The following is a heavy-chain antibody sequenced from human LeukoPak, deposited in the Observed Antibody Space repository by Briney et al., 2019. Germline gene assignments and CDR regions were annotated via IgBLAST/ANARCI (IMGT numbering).Heavy chain of an antibody. CDR3: AKDPTVDY. J-gene: IGHJ4*02. CDR2: ISGSGGST. Sequence: PGGSLRLSCAVSGFTISNYGMSWVRQAPGKGLEWVSVISGSGGSTYYADSVKGRFTISRDNSKNTLFLQMNSLRAEDTAVYYCAKDPTVDYWGQGTLVTVSS. CDR1: GFTISNYG. D-gene: IGHD4-17*01. V-gene: IGHV3-23*01.